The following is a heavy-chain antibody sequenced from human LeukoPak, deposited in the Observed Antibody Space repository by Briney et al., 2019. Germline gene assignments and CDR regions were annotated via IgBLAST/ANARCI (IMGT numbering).Heavy chain of an antibody. V-gene: IGHV1-2*02. Sequence: ASVKVSCKASGYTFIGYYMHWVRQAPGQGLEWMGWINPNSGGTNYAQKFQGRVSMTRDTSISTAYMELSRLRSDDTAVYYYARGLQQLVLDYYFDYWGQGTLVTVSS. D-gene: IGHD6-13*01. J-gene: IGHJ4*02. CDR3: ARGLQQLVLDYYFDY. CDR1: GYTFIGYY. CDR2: INPNSGGT.